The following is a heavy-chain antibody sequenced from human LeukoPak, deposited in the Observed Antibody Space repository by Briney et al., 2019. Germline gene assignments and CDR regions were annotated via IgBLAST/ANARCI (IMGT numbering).Heavy chain of an antibody. CDR1: GGSFSGYY. CDR2: INHSGST. D-gene: IGHD4-17*01. J-gene: IGHJ6*03. CDR3: ARLGRARRGGTTVTTEAYYYMDV. V-gene: IGHV4-34*01. Sequence: SETLSLTCAVYGGSFSGYYWSWIRQPPGKGLEWVGEINHSGSTNYNPSLKSRATISVDTAKNQFSLKLSSVTAADTAVYYCARLGRARRGGTTVTTEAYYYMDVWGKGTTVTVSS.